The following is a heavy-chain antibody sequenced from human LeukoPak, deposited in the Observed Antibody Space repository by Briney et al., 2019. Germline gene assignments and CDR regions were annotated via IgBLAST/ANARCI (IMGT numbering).Heavy chain of an antibody. CDR3: ARGYSGYDRYFDY. V-gene: IGHV4-59*08. D-gene: IGHD5-12*01. CDR2: IYYSGST. J-gene: IGHJ4*02. CDR1: GGSLSSYY. Sequence: SGTLSLTCTVSGGSLSSYYWSWLRQPPGKGLEWIGHIYYSGSTNYNPSLKSRVTISVDTSKNQFSLKLSSVTAADTAVYYCARGYSGYDRYFDYWGQGTLVTVSS.